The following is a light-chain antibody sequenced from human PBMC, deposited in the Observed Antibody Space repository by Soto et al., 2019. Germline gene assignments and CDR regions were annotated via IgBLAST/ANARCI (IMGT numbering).Light chain of an antibody. J-gene: IGLJ3*02. CDR1: SSDVGAYNY. V-gene: IGLV2-14*01. Sequence: QSALTQPASVSGSPGQSITISCTGTSSDVGAYNYVSWYQQHPGKAPKLIIYEVSYRPSGISNRFSGSKSGNTASLTISGLQAEDETHYYCSSYTSSSTWVFGGGTKLTVL. CDR3: SSYTSSSTWV. CDR2: EVS.